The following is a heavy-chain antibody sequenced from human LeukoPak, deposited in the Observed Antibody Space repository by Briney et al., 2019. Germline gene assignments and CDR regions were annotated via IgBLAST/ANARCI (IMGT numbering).Heavy chain of an antibody. CDR1: GASISSSAYY. V-gene: IGHV4-30-2*01. CDR2: IYHSGST. D-gene: IGHD4-23*01. CDR3: ARASGGYGGGLWFDP. J-gene: IGHJ5*02. Sequence: SETLSLTCTVSGASISSSAYYWGWIRQPPGKGLEWIGYIYHSGSTYYNPSLKSRVTISVGRSKKQFSLNLTSVTAADTAVYYCARASGGYGGGLWFDPWGQGTLVTVSS.